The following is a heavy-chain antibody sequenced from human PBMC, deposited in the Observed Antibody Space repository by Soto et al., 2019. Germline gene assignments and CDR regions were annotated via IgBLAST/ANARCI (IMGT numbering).Heavy chain of an antibody. Sequence: EVQLVESGGGLVQPGGSLGLSCAASGFTFSSYWMSWVRLAPGKGLEWVAHIKQSGSDRYYVDSVRGRFTISRDNAKNALYLQMNSLGVEDTAMYYCASVKSWAVSPWGQGTLVTVSS. D-gene: IGHD3-10*01. CDR3: ASVKSWAVSP. J-gene: IGHJ5*02. V-gene: IGHV3-7*01. CDR1: GFTFSSYW. CDR2: IKQSGSDR.